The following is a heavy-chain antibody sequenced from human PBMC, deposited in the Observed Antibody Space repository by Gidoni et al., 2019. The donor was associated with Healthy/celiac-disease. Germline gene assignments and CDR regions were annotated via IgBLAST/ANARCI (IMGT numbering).Heavy chain of an antibody. CDR3: ARGRRGIFGVYFDY. CDR2: ITHSGST. V-gene: IGHV4-34*01. D-gene: IGHD3-3*01. Sequence: QVQLQQWGAGLLKPSETLSLTCAVYGGSFSGYYWSWIRQPPGKGLEWIGEITHSGSTNYNPSLKSRVTISVGTSKNQFSLKLSSVTAADTAVYYCARGRRGIFGVYFDYWGQGTLVTVSS. J-gene: IGHJ4*02. CDR1: GGSFSGYY.